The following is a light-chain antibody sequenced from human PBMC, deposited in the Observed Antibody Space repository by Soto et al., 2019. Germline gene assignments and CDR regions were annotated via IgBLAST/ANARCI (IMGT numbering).Light chain of an antibody. J-gene: IGKJ4*01. CDR1: QDISNY. CDR3: QQYDNLPLT. CDR2: GAS. Sequence: DIQMTQSPSSLSASVGDRVTITCQASQDISNYLNWYQQKPGKDPKLLIYGASNLETGVPTRFSGSGSGTDVTFTISSLQPEDIATYYCQQYDNLPLTFGGGTKVEIK. V-gene: IGKV1-33*01.